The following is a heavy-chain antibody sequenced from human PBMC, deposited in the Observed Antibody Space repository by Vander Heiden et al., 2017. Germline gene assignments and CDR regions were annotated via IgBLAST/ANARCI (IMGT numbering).Heavy chain of an antibody. J-gene: IGHJ1*01. CDR3: ANGCSSTSCYTEYFQH. CDR2: ISHDGSNK. V-gene: IGHV3-30*18. D-gene: IGHD2-2*02. Sequence: QVQLVESGGGVVQPGRSLRLSCAASGFTFSSYGLHGVRQAPGKGLEWVAVISHDGSNKYYADSVKGRFTVSRDNSKNTMYLQMNSLRAEDTAVYYCANGCSSTSCYTEYFQHWGQGTLVTVSS. CDR1: GFTFSSYG.